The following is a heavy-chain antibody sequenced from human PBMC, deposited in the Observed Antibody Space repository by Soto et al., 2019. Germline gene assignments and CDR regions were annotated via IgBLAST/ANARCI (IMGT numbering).Heavy chain of an antibody. V-gene: IGHV3-23*01. J-gene: IGHJ4*02. CDR1: GFTSSSYA. D-gene: IGHD3-22*01. CDR3: AKCDDSSGYYPTPFDY. Sequence: GGSLRLSCAASGFTSSSYAMSWVRQAPGKGLEWVSAISGSGGSTYYADSVKGRFTISRDNSKNTLYLQMNSLRAEDTAVYYCAKCDDSSGYYPTPFDYWGQGTLVTVSS. CDR2: ISGSGGST.